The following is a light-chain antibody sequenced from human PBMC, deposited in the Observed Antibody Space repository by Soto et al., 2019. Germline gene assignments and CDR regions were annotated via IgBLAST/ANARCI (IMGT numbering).Light chain of an antibody. J-gene: IGKJ1*01. V-gene: IGKV3-20*01. CDR2: CSF. CDR3: QQSGTSPQT. CDR1: QSVRSRY. Sequence: EIVLTPSPGTLSLSPGERATLSCRVSQSVRSRYLAWYQQKPCQAPRLLIYCSFSRPPGIPDKVSGSESGTEFTLTISRLEHEDFAVYYCQQSGTSPQTFGQGTKGEIK.